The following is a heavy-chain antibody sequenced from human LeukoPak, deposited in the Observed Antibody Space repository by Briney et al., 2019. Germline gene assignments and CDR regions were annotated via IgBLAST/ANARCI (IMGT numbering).Heavy chain of an antibody. CDR3: AGGGFSGFDH. Sequence: GGSLRLSCAAAQSTFSSYWMHWVRLVPGKGLAWVSRVNSDGTSTTYADSVKGRFTVSRDNAQNTLYLQMDSLRVDDTAVYYCAGGGFSGFDHWGQGILVTVSS. CDR1: QSTFSSYW. J-gene: IGHJ4*02. V-gene: IGHV3-74*03. D-gene: IGHD4-23*01. CDR2: VNSDGTST.